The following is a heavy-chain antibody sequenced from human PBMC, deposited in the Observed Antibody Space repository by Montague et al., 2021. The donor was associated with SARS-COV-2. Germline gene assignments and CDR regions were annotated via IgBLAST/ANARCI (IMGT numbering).Heavy chain of an antibody. CDR2: ITSDGSDT. D-gene: IGHD5-18*01. J-gene: IGHJ5*01. CDR1: GFSFSSLW. V-gene: IGHV3-74*01. Sequence: SRSLSFSASGFSFSSLWMHWVRQAPGKGLVWVSQITSDGSDTNYADSVKGRFTISRDNAKSTLYLQMNSLRDEDTAVYYCVRDRPTAWFDSWGQGTLVTVSS. CDR3: VRDRPTAWFDS.